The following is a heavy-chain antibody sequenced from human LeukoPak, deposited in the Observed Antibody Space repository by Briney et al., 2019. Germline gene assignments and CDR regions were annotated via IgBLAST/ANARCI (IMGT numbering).Heavy chain of an antibody. Sequence: PGGSLRLCCAASKFTFSSYAMNWVRQAPGKGLEWVSGISASGGATYYADSVKGRFIISRDNSKSTVSLLMNSLTAEDTAIYYCAKDKYTWGDNGDPLDFWGQGTLVSVSS. D-gene: IGHD4-17*01. CDR2: ISASGGAT. CDR3: AKDKYTWGDNGDPLDF. V-gene: IGHV3-23*01. J-gene: IGHJ4*02. CDR1: KFTFSSYA.